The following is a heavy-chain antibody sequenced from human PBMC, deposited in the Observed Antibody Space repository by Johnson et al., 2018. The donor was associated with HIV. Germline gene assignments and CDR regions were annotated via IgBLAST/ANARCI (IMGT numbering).Heavy chain of an antibody. CDR2: ISSSGSPI. V-gene: IGHV3-11*01. CDR1: GFTFSDYF. D-gene: IGHD5-12*01. Sequence: VQLVESGGGLVKPGGSLRLSCAGSGFTFSDYFMSYIRQAPGTGLEWISYISSSGSPIYYADSVKGRFPLSRDKAKNSLFLKMNSLRAEDTALYYCAKDLQSGATTHAFDIWGQGTMVTVSS. J-gene: IGHJ3*02. CDR3: AKDLQSGATTHAFDI.